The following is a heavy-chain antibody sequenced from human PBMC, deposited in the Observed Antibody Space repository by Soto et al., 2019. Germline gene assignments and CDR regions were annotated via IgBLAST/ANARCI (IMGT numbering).Heavy chain of an antibody. J-gene: IGHJ3*02. Sequence: GGSLRLSCAASGFTFSSYGMHWVRQAPGKGLEWVAVIWYDGSNKYYADSVKGRFTISRDNSKNTLYLQMNSLRAEDTAVYYCARDFDQAGFDAFDIWGQGTMVTVSS. CDR2: IWYDGSNK. D-gene: IGHD3-9*01. CDR1: GFTFSSYG. V-gene: IGHV3-33*01. CDR3: ARDFDQAGFDAFDI.